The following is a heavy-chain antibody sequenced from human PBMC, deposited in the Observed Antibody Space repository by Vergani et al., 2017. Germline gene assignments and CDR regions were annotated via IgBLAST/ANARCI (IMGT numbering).Heavy chain of an antibody. V-gene: IGHV1-2*02. CDR2: IIPNSGGT. CDR1: GGTFSSYA. D-gene: IGHD3-3*01. CDR3: ASWSGPGWFDP. Sequence: QVQLVQSGAEVKKPGSSVKVSCKASGGTFSSYAISWVRQAPGQGLEWMGGIIPNSGGTNYAQKFQGRVTMTRDTSISTAYMELSRLRSDDTAVYYCASWSGPGWFDPWGQGTLVTVSS. J-gene: IGHJ5*02.